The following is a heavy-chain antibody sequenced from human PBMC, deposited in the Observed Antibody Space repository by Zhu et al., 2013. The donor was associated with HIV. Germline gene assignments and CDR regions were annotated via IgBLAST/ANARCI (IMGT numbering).Heavy chain of an antibody. D-gene: IGHD3-16*02. J-gene: IGHJ4*02. CDR3: ARVFSXGEGTYLDV. CDR2: MKPTSASAAFK. V-gene: IGHV1-46*01. CDR1: GYAIADYY. Sequence: QVRLEQSASEVKRPGDSVTLSCKASGYAIADYYIHWVRQVPTRGLEWIGLMKPTSASAAFKAYSPTFEERVDMTADTSTGIVKLTLSGLLPNDAAAYYCARVFSXGEGTYLDVWGQGTFVIVSS.